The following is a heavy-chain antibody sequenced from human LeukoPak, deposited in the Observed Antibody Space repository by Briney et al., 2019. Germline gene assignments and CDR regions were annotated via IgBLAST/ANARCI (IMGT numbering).Heavy chain of an antibody. CDR2: IKFDESEK. D-gene: IGHD1-1*01. CDR3: ARVTTNGYFEY. Sequence: GGSLRLSCAASGFTFSSYAMSWVRQAPGKGLEWVASIKFDESEKHYMDSVKGRFTISRDSAKSSLYLQMNSLRAEDTAVYFCARVTTNGYFEYWGQGSLVTVSP. J-gene: IGHJ4*02. CDR1: GFTFSSYA. V-gene: IGHV3-7*04.